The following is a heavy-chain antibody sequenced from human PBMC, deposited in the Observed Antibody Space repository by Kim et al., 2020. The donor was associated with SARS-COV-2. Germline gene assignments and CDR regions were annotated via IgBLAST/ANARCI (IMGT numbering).Heavy chain of an antibody. Sequence: GSTNDNPSLKTRVTISVDTSQNQFSLKLSSVTAADTAVYYCASSAGYFDYWGPGTLVTVSS. J-gene: IGHJ4*02. CDR2: GST. V-gene: IGHV4-34*01. CDR3: ASSAGYFDY.